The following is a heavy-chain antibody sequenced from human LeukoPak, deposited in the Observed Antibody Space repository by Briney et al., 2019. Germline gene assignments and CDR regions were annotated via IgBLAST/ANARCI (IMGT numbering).Heavy chain of an antibody. Sequence: SETLSLTCTVSGGSISSSSYYWGWIRRPPGKGLEGIGCICYSGSTYYKLSLKCRVTISVDTSKNQFSLKLRSVTAADTAVYYCARDVTENEQQLLHWGFGSPSWFDPWGQGTLVTVSS. CDR3: ARDVTENEQQLLHWGFGSPSWFDP. CDR1: GGSISSSSYY. J-gene: IGHJ5*02. D-gene: IGHD6-13*01. CDR2: ICYSGST. V-gene: IGHV4-39*07.